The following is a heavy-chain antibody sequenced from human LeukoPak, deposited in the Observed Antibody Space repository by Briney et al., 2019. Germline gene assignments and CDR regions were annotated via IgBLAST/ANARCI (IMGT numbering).Heavy chain of an antibody. CDR2: ISGSGGST. CDR3: ANDLGYSSGWLFDY. Sequence: GGSLRLSCAASGFTFSSYAMSWVRQAPGKGLEWVSAISGSGGSTYYADSVKGRFTISRDNSKNTLYLQMNSLRAEDTAVYYCANDLGYSSGWLFDYWGQGTLVTVSS. CDR1: GFTFSSYA. V-gene: IGHV3-23*01. D-gene: IGHD6-19*01. J-gene: IGHJ4*02.